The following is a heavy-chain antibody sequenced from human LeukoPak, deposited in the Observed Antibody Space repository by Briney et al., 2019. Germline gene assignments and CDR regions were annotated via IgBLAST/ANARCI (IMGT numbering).Heavy chain of an antibody. CDR1: GFTFDDYA. J-gene: IGHJ2*01. CDR2: ISWNSGSI. Sequence: GGSLRLSCAASGFTFDDYAMHWVRQAPGKGLEWVSGISWNSGSIGYADSVKGRFTISRDNAKNSLYLQMNSLRAEDMALYYCAKEEDTAMAPLDLWGRGTLVTVSS. CDR3: AKEEDTAMAPLDL. D-gene: IGHD5-18*01. V-gene: IGHV3-9*03.